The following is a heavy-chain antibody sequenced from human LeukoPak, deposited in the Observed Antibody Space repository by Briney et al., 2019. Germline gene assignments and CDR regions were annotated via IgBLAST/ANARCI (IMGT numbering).Heavy chain of an antibody. D-gene: IGHD5-24*01. V-gene: IGHV3-7*01. CDR1: GFTFSSYW. J-gene: IGHJ4*02. Sequence: HTGGSLRLSCAASGFTFSSYWMSWVRQAPGKGLEWVANIKQDGSEKYYVDSVKGRFTISRDNAKNSLYLQMNSLRAEDTAVYYCAREGRDGINPVLSFDSWGQGILVTVSS. CDR2: IKQDGSEK. CDR3: AREGRDGINPVLSFDS.